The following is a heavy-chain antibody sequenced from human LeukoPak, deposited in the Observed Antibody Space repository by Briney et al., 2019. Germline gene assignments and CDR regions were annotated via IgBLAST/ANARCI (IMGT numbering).Heavy chain of an antibody. CDR3: ARGAPPDS. V-gene: IGHV4-31*11. Sequence: SQTLSLTCVVSGASFNTGDYYWNWIRQHPGKGLEWIGYIYNSGSTYYNPSLKSRVTISVDTSKNHFSLRLTSVTAADSAVYYCARGAPPDSWGQGTLVTVSS. CDR1: GASFNTGDYY. J-gene: IGHJ4*02. CDR2: IYNSGST.